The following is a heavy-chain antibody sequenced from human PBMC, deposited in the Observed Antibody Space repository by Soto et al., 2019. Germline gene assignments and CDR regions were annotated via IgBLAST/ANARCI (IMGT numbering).Heavy chain of an antibody. V-gene: IGHV3-30-3*01. D-gene: IGHD1-26*01. J-gene: IGHJ1*01. CDR2: ISYDGSNK. CDR3: ARGALRSEYFQH. Sequence: QVQLVESGGGVVQPGRSLRLSCAASGFTFSSYAMHWVRQAPGKGLEWVAVISYDGSNKYYADSVKGRFTISRDNSKNTLYLQMNSLRAEDTAVYYCARGALRSEYFQHWGQGTLVTVSS. CDR1: GFTFSSYA.